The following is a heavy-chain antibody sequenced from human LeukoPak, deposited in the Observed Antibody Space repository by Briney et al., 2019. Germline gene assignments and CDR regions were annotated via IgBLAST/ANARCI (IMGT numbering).Heavy chain of an antibody. CDR2: INPNSGGT. J-gene: IGHJ4*02. CDR1: GYTFTGYY. CDR3: AREDSYGFFWGY. D-gene: IGHD5-18*01. V-gene: IGHV1-2*06. Sequence: GASVKVSCKASGYTFTGYYMHWVRQAPGQGLEWMGRINPNSGGTNYAQKFQGRVTMTRDTSISTAYMELSRLRSDDTAVYYCAREDSYGFFWGYWGQGTLVTVSS.